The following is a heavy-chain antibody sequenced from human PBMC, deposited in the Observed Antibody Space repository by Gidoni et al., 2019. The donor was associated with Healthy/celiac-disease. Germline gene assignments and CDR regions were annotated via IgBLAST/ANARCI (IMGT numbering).Heavy chain of an antibody. V-gene: IGHV3-30*18. CDR3: AKGRLAETYYYYGMDV. D-gene: IGHD3-16*01. CDR2: ISYDGSNK. CDR1: GFTFSSYG. J-gene: IGHJ6*02. Sequence: QVQLVESGGGVVQPGRSLRLSCAASGFTFSSYGMHWVRQAPGKGLEWVAVISYDGSNKYYADSVKGRFTISRDNSKNTLYLQMNSLRAEDTAVYYCAKGRLAETYYYYGMDVWGQGTTVTVSS.